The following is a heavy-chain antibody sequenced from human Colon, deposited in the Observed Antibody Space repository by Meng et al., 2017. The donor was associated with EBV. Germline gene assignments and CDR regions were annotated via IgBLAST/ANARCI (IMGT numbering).Heavy chain of an antibody. CDR2: MNPNRGTT. Sequence: QVRLVQSWAEVKKPGASVKVSCKASGYTFTSYDINWVRQGTGQGLEWMGWMNPNRGTTGYAQKFQGRVTMTRNISKSTAYMDLSSLRSEDTAVYYCATGVADFEYWGQGTLVTVSS. CDR1: GYTFTSYD. J-gene: IGHJ4*02. D-gene: IGHD6-19*01. V-gene: IGHV1-8*01. CDR3: ATGVADFEY.